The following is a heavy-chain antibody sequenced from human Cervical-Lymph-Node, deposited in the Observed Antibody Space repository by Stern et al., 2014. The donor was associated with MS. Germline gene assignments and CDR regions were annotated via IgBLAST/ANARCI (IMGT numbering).Heavy chain of an antibody. CDR2: ISYDGSNI. CDR3: LLRPNPPLSGNMTEY. CDR1: GFAFNRYG. J-gene: IGHJ4*02. V-gene: IGHV3-30*03. Sequence: VQLEESGGGVVQPGRSLRLSCTASGFAFNRYGFHWVRQAPGKGLQWVAVISYDGSNIFYADSVKGRFTISRDNSKNTLFLQMRGLTREDPALYYCLLRPNPPLSGNMTEYWGQGTLLIVSS. D-gene: IGHD1/OR15-1a*01.